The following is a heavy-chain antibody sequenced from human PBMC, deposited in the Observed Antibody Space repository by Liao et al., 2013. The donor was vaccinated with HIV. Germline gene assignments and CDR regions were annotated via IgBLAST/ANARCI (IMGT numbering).Heavy chain of an antibody. J-gene: IGHJ5*02. CDR2: IYTSGST. Sequence: QVQLQESGPGLVKPSQTLSLTCTVSGGSISSGSYYWSWIRQPAGKGLEWIGRIYTSGSTNYNPSLKSRVTISVDTSKNQFSLKLSSVTAADTAVYYCAREGRWLQLGPXRWFDPWGQGTLVTVSS. D-gene: IGHD5-24*01. CDR3: AREGRWLQLGPXRWFDP. V-gene: IGHV4-61*02. CDR1: GGSISSGSYY.